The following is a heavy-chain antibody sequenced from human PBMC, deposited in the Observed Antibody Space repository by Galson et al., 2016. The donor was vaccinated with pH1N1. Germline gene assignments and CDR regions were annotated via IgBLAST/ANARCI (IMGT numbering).Heavy chain of an antibody. CDR1: GFNFSNYW. J-gene: IGHJ4*02. CDR3: ARRYFDY. CDR2: INQDGDKK. Sequence: SLRLSCAASGFNFSNYWMQWVRQAPGKGLQWVANINQDGDKKYYVGSVEGRFTISRDNAKNSLYLQMNHLRDEDTAMYFCARRYFDYWGQGALVTVSS. V-gene: IGHV3-7*01. D-gene: IGHD3-9*01.